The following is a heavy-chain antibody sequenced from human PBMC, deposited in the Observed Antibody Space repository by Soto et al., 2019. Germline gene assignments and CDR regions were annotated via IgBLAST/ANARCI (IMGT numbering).Heavy chain of an antibody. D-gene: IGHD2-2*01. Sequence: VQLQESGPRLVRPSETLSLSCTVSGGSISGYYWNWIRQPPGRGLEWIGYISNTGNTNYNPSLKSRVSISVDTSKIQVSLNLRAVTAEDTALYYCARDSAVGSSKRGFEYWGQGTLVTVSS. J-gene: IGHJ4*02. CDR3: ARDSAVGSSKRGFEY. CDR1: GGSISGYY. CDR2: ISNTGNT. V-gene: IGHV4-59*01.